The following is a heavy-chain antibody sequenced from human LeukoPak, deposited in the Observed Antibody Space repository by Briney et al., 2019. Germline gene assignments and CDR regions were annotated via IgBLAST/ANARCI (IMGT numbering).Heavy chain of an antibody. CDR2: ITSRGGSI. D-gene: IGHD5-12*01. J-gene: IGHJ4*02. V-gene: IGHV3-11*04. CDR1: GFPLSDHY. CDR3: GRDRGYSGSH. Sequence: GGSLRLSCVASGFPLSDHYMSWIRQAPGKGLEWLSYITSRGGSIYYANAVKGRFTISRDNAQNAVFLQMNRLRVEDTAVYYRGRDRGYSGSHWGQGTLVTVSS.